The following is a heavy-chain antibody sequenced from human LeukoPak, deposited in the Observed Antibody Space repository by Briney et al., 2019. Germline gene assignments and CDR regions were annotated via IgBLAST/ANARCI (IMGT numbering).Heavy chain of an antibody. Sequence: PGGSLRLSGVASGFTFSCYWRQWLRQAPGKGLVWVSRIKSDGSTNYADSVKGQFTISRDNAKNTVSLQMNSLRAEDTGVYFCARAPSEIGGYYPEYFRHWGQGTLVTVSS. V-gene: IGHV3-74*01. CDR3: ARAPSEIGGYYPEYFRH. D-gene: IGHD3-22*01. CDR2: IKSDGST. CDR1: GFTFSCYW. J-gene: IGHJ1*01.